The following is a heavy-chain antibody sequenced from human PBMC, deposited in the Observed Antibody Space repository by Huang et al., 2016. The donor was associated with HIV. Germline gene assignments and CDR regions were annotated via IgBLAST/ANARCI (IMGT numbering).Heavy chain of an antibody. V-gene: IGHV4-34*01. CDR1: GGSFSGYY. CDR3: ARERMMSWLDDHDAFDI. Sequence: QVQLQQWGAGLLKPSETLSLTCAVYGGSFSGYYWSWIRQSPGKGLEWLGEINHSGSPNYNPSLKSRLTISVDTSKNQFSLKLSSVTAADTAVYYCARERMMSWLDDHDAFDIWGQGTMVTVSS. D-gene: IGHD1-1*01. J-gene: IGHJ3*02. CDR2: INHSGSP.